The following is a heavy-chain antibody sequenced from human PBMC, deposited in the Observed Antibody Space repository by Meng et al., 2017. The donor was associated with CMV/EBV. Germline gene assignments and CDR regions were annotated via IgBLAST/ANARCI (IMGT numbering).Heavy chain of an antibody. CDR2: INPSDGNT. Sequence: ASVKVSCKSSGYTFITYYMNWVRQAPGQGLEWMGIINPSDGNTKYAQKFQGRVTLTRDTSTSTVYMELGSLRSEDTAVYYYARVGGVVPAYYYGMDVWGQGTTVTVSS. CDR1: GYTFITYY. V-gene: IGHV1-46*01. CDR3: ARVGGVVPAYYYGMDV. D-gene: IGHD2-2*01. J-gene: IGHJ6*02.